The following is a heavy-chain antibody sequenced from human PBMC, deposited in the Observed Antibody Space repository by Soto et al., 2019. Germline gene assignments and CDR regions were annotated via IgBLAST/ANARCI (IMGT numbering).Heavy chain of an antibody. CDR3: ARGRPTYYDFWSGYYDCWFDP. Sequence: SETLSLTCAVYGGSFSGYYWSWIRQPPGKGLEWIGEINHSGSTNYNPSLKSRVTISVDTSKNQFSLKLSSVTAADTAVYYCARGRPTYYDFWSGYYDCWFDPWGQGTLVTAPQ. V-gene: IGHV4-34*01. CDR2: INHSGST. D-gene: IGHD3-3*01. CDR1: GGSFSGYY. J-gene: IGHJ5*02.